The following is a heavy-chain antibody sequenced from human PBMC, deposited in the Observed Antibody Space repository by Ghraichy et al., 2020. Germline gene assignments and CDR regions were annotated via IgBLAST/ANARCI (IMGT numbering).Heavy chain of an antibody. V-gene: IGHV4-4*07. CDR2: IYTSGRT. D-gene: IGHD4-23*01. J-gene: IGHJ4*02. Sequence: SETLSLTCTVSGGSVSSYYWSWIRQPAGKGLEWIGRIYTSGRTNYNPSLKSRVTMSVDMSKNQFSLRLSSVTAADTAVYYCARDGMDYGGNFADHWGQGTLVTVSS. CDR1: GGSVSSYY. CDR3: ARDGMDYGGNFADH.